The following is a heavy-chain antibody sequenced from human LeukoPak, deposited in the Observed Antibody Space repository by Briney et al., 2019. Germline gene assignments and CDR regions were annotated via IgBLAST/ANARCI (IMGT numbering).Heavy chain of an antibody. V-gene: IGHV3-23*01. J-gene: IGHJ6*02. CDR2: IGAGSGAIT. CDR3: AKNYDSGRGVPYGMDV. D-gene: IGHD3-10*01. Sequence: GGSLRLSCAACGCTFSTYSMNWVRQAPGKGPEWVSAIGAGSGAITIYADSVKGRFTISRDNSKNTLYLQMNSLRGEDTAVYYCAKNYDSGRGVPYGMDVWGQGTTVTVSS. CDR1: GCTFSTYS.